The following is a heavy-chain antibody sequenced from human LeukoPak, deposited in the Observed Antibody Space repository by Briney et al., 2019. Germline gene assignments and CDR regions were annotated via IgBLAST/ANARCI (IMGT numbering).Heavy chain of an antibody. Sequence: PSGTLSLTCTVSGGSINSYYWSWIRQPPGKGLELIGYIYYSGNTNYNPSLKSRVTISVDTSKNKFSLKLSSVTAADTAVYYCARRLGGSGYLDYWGQGILVTVSS. D-gene: IGHD3-22*01. CDR2: IYYSGNT. J-gene: IGHJ4*02. CDR3: ARRLGGSGYLDY. V-gene: IGHV4-59*01. CDR1: GGSINSYY.